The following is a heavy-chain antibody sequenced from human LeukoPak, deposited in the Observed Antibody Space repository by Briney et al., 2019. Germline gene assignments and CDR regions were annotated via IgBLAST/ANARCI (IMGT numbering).Heavy chain of an antibody. D-gene: IGHD2-21*01. CDR1: GFTFSSYE. V-gene: IGHV3-48*03. Sequence: PGGSLRLSCAASGFTFSSYEMNWVRQAPGKGLEWVSYISSSGSTIYYADSVKGRFTISRDNAKNSLYLQMNSLRAEDTAVYYCARVLSLFYFDYWGQEPWSPSPQ. CDR2: ISSSGSTI. CDR3: ARVLSLFYFDY. J-gene: IGHJ4*01.